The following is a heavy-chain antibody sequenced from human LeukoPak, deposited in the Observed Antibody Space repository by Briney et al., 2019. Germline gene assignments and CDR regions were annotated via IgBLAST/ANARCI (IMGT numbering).Heavy chain of an antibody. CDR2: IYYSGST. CDR3: ATQGEIVGATVLFDY. D-gene: IGHD1-26*01. V-gene: IGHV4-59*12. J-gene: IGHJ4*02. Sequence: SETLSLTCAASGGSISSYYWSWIRQPPGKGLEWIGYIYYSGSTNYNPSLKSRVTISVDTSKNQFSLKLSSVTAADTAVYYCATQGEIVGATVLFDYWGQGTLVTVSS. CDR1: GGSISSYY.